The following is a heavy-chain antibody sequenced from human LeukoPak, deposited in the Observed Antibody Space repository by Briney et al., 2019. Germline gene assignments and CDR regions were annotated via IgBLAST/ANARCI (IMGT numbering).Heavy chain of an antibody. CDR2: INPNSGGT. CDR1: GYTFTGYY. J-gene: IGHJ3*02. V-gene: IGHV1-2*02. Sequence: RASVKVSFKASGYTFTGYYMHWVRQAPGQGLEWMGWINPNSGGTNYAQKFQGRVTMTRDTSISTAYMELSRLRSDDTAVYYCARADYYDSSGYSPNDAFDIWGQGTMVTVSS. D-gene: IGHD3-22*01. CDR3: ARADYYDSSGYSPNDAFDI.